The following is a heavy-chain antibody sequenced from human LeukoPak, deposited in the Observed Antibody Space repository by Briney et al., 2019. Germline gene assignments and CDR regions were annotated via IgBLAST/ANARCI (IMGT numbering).Heavy chain of an antibody. Sequence: GASVKVSCKASGYTFTSYGISWVRQAPGQGLEWMGWISAYNGNTNYAQKFQGRVTITTDESTSTAYMELSSLRSEDTAVYYCARTPSGDYYYYMDVWGKGTTVTVSS. J-gene: IGHJ6*03. CDR3: ARTPSGDYYYYMDV. CDR1: GYTFTSYG. V-gene: IGHV1-18*01. D-gene: IGHD6-25*01. CDR2: ISAYNGNT.